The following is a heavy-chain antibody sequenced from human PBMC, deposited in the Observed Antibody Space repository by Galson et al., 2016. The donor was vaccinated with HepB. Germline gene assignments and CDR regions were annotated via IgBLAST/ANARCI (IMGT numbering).Heavy chain of an antibody. Sequence: QSGAEVKKPGESLKISCKGSGYSFTSYWIGWVRQMPGKGLEWMGIIYPGDSDTRYSPSFQGQVTISADKSISTAYLQWSSLEASDTAMYYCARRGYYDSSGYSGSYYYGMDVWGQGTTVTVSS. CDR3: ARRGYYDSSGYSGSYYYGMDV. CDR1: GYSFTSYW. V-gene: IGHV5-51*01. D-gene: IGHD3-22*01. J-gene: IGHJ6*02. CDR2: IYPGDSDT.